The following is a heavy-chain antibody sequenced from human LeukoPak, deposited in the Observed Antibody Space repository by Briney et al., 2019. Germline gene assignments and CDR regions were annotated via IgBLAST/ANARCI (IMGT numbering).Heavy chain of an antibody. CDR2: IYYSGST. V-gene: IGHV4-39*01. D-gene: IGHD3-10*01. CDR1: GGSISSSSYY. J-gene: IGHJ4*02. Sequence: SETLSLTCTVSGGSISSSSYYWGWIRQPPGKGLEWIGSIYYSGSTYYNPSLKSRVTISVDTSKNQFFLKLSSVTAADTVVYYCARQSQLWFGELAYFDYWGQGTLVTVSS. CDR3: ARQSQLWFGELAYFDY.